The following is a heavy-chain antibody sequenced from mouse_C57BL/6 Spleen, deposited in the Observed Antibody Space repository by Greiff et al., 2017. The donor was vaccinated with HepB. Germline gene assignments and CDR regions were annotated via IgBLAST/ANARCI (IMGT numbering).Heavy chain of an antibody. Sequence: EVKLMESGGDLVKPGGSLKLSCAASGFTFSSYGMSWVRQTPDKRLEWVATISSGGSYTYYPDSVKGRFTISRDNAKNTLYLQMSSLKSEDTAMYYCARPELGFAYWGQGTLVTVSA. CDR1: GFTFSSYG. V-gene: IGHV5-6*01. CDR2: ISSGGSYT. J-gene: IGHJ3*01. CDR3: ARPELGFAY. D-gene: IGHD4-1*01.